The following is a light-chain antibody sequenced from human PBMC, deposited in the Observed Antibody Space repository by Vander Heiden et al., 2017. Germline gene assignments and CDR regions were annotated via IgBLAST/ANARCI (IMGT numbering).Light chain of an antibody. Sequence: ELVITPTTATLSVSPGERATLSCRASQSVGNNLAWYQQKPGQAPRLLIYGASTRASGIPARFSGSGSGAEFTLTISSLQSEDFAVYYCQQYNNWPLTFGQGTKVEIK. CDR3: QQYNNWPLT. V-gene: IGKV3-15*01. CDR1: QSVGNN. CDR2: GAS. J-gene: IGKJ1*01.